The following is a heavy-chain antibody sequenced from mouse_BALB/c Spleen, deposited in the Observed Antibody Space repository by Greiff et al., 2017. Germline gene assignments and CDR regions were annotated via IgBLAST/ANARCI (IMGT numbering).Heavy chain of an antibody. CDR2: IWAGGST. Sequence: QVQLKESGPGLVAPSQSLSITCTVSGFSLTSYGVHWVRQPPGKGLEWLGVIWAGGSTNYNSALMSRLSISKDNSKSQVFLKMNSLQTDDTAMYYCARDRGYGNYEGFAYWGQGTLVTVSA. V-gene: IGHV2-9*02. CDR3: ARDRGYGNYEGFAY. J-gene: IGHJ3*01. D-gene: IGHD2-10*02. CDR1: GFSLTSYG.